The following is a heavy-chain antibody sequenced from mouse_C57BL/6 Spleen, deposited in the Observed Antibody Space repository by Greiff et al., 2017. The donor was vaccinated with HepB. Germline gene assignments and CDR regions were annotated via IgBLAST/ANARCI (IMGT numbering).Heavy chain of an antibody. CDR1: GYTFTSYW. Sequence: QVQLQQPGAELVMPGASVKLSCKASGYTFTSYWMHWVKQRPGQGLEWIGEIDPSDSYTNYNQKFKGKSTLTVDKSSSTAYMQLSSLTSEDSAVYYCARVYYDVAFAYWGQGTLVTVSA. CDR3: ARVYYDVAFAY. CDR2: IDPSDSYT. D-gene: IGHD2-4*01. V-gene: IGHV1-69*01. J-gene: IGHJ3*01.